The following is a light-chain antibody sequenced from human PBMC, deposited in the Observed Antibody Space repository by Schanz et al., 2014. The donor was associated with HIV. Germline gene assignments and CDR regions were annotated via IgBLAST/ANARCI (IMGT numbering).Light chain of an antibody. CDR3: QQCGSSPT. CDR2: GAS. CDR1: QSVSSSY. Sequence: EIVLTQSPGTLSLSPGERATLSCRASQSVSSSYFAWYQQKPGQAPRLVIHGASSRATGIADRFSGSGSGTDFTLTISRLEPEDFAVYYCQQCGSSPTFGQGTKVEIK. J-gene: IGKJ1*01. V-gene: IGKV3-20*01.